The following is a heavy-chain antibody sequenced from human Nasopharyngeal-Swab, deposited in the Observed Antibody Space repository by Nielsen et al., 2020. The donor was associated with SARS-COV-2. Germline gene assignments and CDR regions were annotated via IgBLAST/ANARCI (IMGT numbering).Heavy chain of an antibody. D-gene: IGHD5-24*01. CDR3: ARMATAHPSFDY. J-gene: IGHJ4*02. V-gene: IGHV4-59*01. CDR1: GGSISSYH. CDR2: IYYSGST. Sequence: GSLRLSCTVSGGSISSYHWSWIRQPPGKGLEWIGYIYYSGSTNYNPSLKSRVTISVDTSKNQFSLKLSSVTAADTAVYYCARMATAHPSFDYWGQGTLVTVSS.